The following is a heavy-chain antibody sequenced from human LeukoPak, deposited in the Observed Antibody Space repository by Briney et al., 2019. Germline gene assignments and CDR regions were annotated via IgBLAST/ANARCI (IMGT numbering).Heavy chain of an antibody. CDR2: INHSGST. CDR1: GGSFSGYY. D-gene: IGHD2-21*02. CDR3: ARARGAYCGGDCYLSYFDY. V-gene: IGHV4-34*01. Sequence: SETLSLTCAVYGGSFSGYYWSWIRQPPGKGLEWIGEINHSGSTNYNPSLKSRVTISVDTSKSQFSLKLSSVTAADTAVYYCARARGAYCGGDCYLSYFDYWGQGTLVTVSS. J-gene: IGHJ4*02.